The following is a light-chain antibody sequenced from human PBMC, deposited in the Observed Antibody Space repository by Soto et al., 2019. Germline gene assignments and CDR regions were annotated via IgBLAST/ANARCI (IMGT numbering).Light chain of an antibody. CDR1: QSLLQSNGYNY. V-gene: IGKV2-28*01. CDR3: MQSQQTPPT. J-gene: IGKJ1*01. Sequence: DIVMTQSPLSLPVTPGEPASISCSSSQSLLQSNGYNYLDWYLQKPGQSPQLLIFFGSYRASGVPDRFSGSGSGTDFTLKIRSVEAEDVGIYYCMQSQQTPPTFGQVTRVEIK. CDR2: FGS.